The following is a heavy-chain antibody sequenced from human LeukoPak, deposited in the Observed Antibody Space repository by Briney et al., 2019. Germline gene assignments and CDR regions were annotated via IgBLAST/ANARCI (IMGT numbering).Heavy chain of an antibody. V-gene: IGHV3-21*01. CDR1: GFTFSSYN. Sequence: GGSLRLSCAASGFTFSSYNMDWVRQAPGKGLEWVSFIDTSSRYIYQADSVKGRFTISRDNAKSSLFLQMNSLRAEDAAVYYCARVGGHCTSTSCPPPDYWGQGTLVTVSS. D-gene: IGHD2-2*01. CDR3: ARVGGHCTSTSCPPPDY. J-gene: IGHJ4*02. CDR2: IDTSSRYI.